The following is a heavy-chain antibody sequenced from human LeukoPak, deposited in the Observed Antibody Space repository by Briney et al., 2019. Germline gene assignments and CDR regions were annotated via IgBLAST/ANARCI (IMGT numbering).Heavy chain of an antibody. CDR1: GGSISSSSYY. Sequence: PSETLSLTCTVSGGSISSSSYYWGWIRQPPGKGLEWIGSIYYSGSTYYNPSLKSRVTISVDTSKNQFSLKLSSVTAADTAVYYCARHRRADSQGVLRYFDWLLGGAFDIWGQGTMVTVSS. CDR3: ARHRRADSQGVLRYFDWLLGGAFDI. CDR2: IYYSGST. D-gene: IGHD3-9*01. J-gene: IGHJ3*02. V-gene: IGHV4-39*01.